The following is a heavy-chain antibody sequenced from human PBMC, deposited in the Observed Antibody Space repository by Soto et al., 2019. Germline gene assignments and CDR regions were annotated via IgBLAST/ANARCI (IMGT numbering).Heavy chain of an antibody. CDR1: GYTLTELS. V-gene: IGHV1-24*01. J-gene: IGHJ4*02. Sequence: ASVKVSCKVSGYTLTELSIHGVRPAPARGLEWMGGFDPEDGETIYAQKFQGRVTMTEDTSTDTAYMELSSLRSEDTAVYYCAVSYCGGDCYPNLLRLWGQGTLVTVSS. CDR2: FDPEDGET. CDR3: AVSYCGGDCYPNLLRL. D-gene: IGHD2-21*02.